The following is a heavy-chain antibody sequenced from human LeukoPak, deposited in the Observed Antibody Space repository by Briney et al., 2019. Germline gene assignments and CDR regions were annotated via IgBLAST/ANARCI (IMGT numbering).Heavy chain of an antibody. CDR2: VYYSGST. D-gene: IGHD4-17*01. CDR1: GGSINSGGYY. V-gene: IGHV4-31*03. J-gene: IGHJ4*02. Sequence: SETLSLTCTVSGGSINSGGYYGSWIRQHPGKGLEWIGYVYYSGSTFYNPSLKSRLSISVDTSKNQFSLKLSSVTAADTAVYFCARDYGDFSLDSWGQGALVTVSS. CDR3: ARDYGDFSLDS.